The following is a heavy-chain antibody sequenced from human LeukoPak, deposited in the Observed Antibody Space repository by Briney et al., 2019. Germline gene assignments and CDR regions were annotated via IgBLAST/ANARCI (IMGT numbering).Heavy chain of an antibody. V-gene: IGHV3-53*01. D-gene: IGHD3-10*01. Sequence: PGGSLRLSCAASGFTFSSYSMNWVRQAPGKGLEWVSVIYSGGSTYYADSVKGRFTISRDNSKNTLYLQMNSLRAEDTAVYYCARSNYGSGSSDYWGQGTLVTVSS. CDR3: ARSNYGSGSSDY. CDR2: IYSGGST. J-gene: IGHJ4*02. CDR1: GFTFSSYS.